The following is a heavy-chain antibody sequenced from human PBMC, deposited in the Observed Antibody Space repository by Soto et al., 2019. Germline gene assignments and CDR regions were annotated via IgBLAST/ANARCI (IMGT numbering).Heavy chain of an antibody. Sequence: SETLSLTCTVSGGSISSSSYYWGWIRQPPGKGLEWIGSIYYNGDTYYNPSLKSRVTISVDTSKSQFSLRLSSVTAADTAVYYCAKHYYGSGSYWNFDYWGPGTLVTVSS. CDR3: AKHYYGSGSYWNFDY. D-gene: IGHD3-10*01. V-gene: IGHV4-39*01. CDR2: IYYNGDT. CDR1: GGSISSSSYY. J-gene: IGHJ4*02.